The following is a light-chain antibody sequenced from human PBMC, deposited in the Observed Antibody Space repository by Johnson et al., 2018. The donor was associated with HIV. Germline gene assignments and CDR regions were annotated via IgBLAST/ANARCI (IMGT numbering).Light chain of an antibody. CDR1: SSNIGNKY. J-gene: IGLJ1*01. V-gene: IGLV1-51*02. CDR3: ATWDRSLSAGGV. Sequence: QSVLTQPPSASGTPGQRVTISCSGSSSNIGNKYVSWYQQLPGTAPKLLIYENTQRPSGIPDRFSGSKSGASATLGITGLPTGDEADYYCATWDRSLSAGGVFGTGTKVTVL. CDR2: ENT.